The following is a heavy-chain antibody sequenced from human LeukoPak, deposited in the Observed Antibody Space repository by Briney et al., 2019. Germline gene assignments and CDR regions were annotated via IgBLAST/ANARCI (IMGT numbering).Heavy chain of an antibody. D-gene: IGHD6-13*01. Sequence: SETLSLTCTVSGGSISSNKYYWGWIRQPPGKGLEWIGNIYYSASTYYKSSLKSRVTISVDTSKNQFSLKLTSVTAADTAAYYCARLDYSSSCFDYWGQGTLVTVSS. J-gene: IGHJ4*02. CDR3: ARLDYSSSCFDY. V-gene: IGHV4-39*01. CDR2: IYYSAST. CDR1: GGSISSNKYY.